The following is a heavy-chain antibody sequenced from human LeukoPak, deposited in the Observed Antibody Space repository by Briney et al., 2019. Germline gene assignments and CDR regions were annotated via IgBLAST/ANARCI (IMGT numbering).Heavy chain of an antibody. V-gene: IGHV1-24*01. CDR1: GYTLTELS. D-gene: IGHD2-2*01. J-gene: IGHJ4*02. Sequence: ASVKVSCKVSGYTLTELSMHWVRQAPGKGLEWMGGFDPEDGETIYAQKFQGRVTMTEDTSTDTAYMELSSLRSEDTTVYYCATTPPCSSTSCYSPYFDYWGQGTLVTVSS. CDR2: FDPEDGET. CDR3: ATTPPCSSTSCYSPYFDY.